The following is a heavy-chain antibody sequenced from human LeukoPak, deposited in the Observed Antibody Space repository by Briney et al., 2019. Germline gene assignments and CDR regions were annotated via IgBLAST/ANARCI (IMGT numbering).Heavy chain of an antibody. CDR3: ARGYYYYGSGSYYYYYGMDV. Sequence: SVKVSCKASGYTFTSYYMHWVRQAPGQGLEWMGIINPSGGSTSYAQKFQGRVTMTRDTSTSTVYMELSSLRSEDTAVYYCARGYYYYGSGSYYYYYGMDVWGQGTTVTVSS. CDR2: INPSGGST. J-gene: IGHJ6*02. V-gene: IGHV1-46*01. D-gene: IGHD3-10*01. CDR1: GYTFTSYY.